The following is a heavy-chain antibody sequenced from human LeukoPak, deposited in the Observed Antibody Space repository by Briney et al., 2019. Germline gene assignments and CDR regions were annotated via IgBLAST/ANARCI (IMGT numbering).Heavy chain of an antibody. CDR1: GYTFTSYG. D-gene: IGHD4-17*01. V-gene: IGHV1-18*01. CDR3: ARVDYGDYTDYYYYMDV. Sequence: GASVKVSCKASGYTFTSYGISWVRQAPGQGLEWMGWISAYNGNTNYPQKLQGRVTMTTDTSTSTAYMELRSLRSDDRAVYYCARVDYGDYTDYYYYMDVWGKGTTVTVSS. J-gene: IGHJ6*03. CDR2: ISAYNGNT.